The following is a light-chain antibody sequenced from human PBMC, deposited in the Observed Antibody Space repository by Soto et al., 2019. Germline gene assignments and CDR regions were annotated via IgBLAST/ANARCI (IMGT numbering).Light chain of an antibody. Sequence: DIVMTQSPESLAVSLGERATINCKSSQSLLYTSRNKNYLAWYQQRPGQPLKLLIYWASTRESGVPYRFSGSGSGTDFSLTINTVQAEDGAVYYCQQYESTLPTFGQWTKVEIK. CDR3: QQYESTLPT. J-gene: IGKJ1*01. CDR2: WAS. CDR1: QSLLYTSRNKNY. V-gene: IGKV4-1*01.